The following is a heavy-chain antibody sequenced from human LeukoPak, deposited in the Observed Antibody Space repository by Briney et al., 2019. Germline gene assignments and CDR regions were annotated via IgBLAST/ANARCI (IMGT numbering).Heavy chain of an antibody. CDR3: AKGALGGSYYFFDY. CDR1: GFTFDDYA. V-gene: IGHV3-23*01. D-gene: IGHD1-26*01. CDR2: ISGSGGST. J-gene: IGHJ4*02. Sequence: GRSLRLSCAASGFTFDDYAMHWVRQAPGKGLEWASAISGSGGSTYYADSVKGRFTISRDNSKNTLYLQMNSLRAEDTAVYYCAKGALGGSYYFFDYWGQGTLVTVSS.